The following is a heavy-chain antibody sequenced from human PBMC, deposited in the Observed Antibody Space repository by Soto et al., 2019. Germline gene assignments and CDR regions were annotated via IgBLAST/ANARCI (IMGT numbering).Heavy chain of an antibody. J-gene: IGHJ6*02. V-gene: IGHV4-34*01. CDR1: GGSFSGYY. CDR2: INHSGST. Sequence: QVQLQQWGAGLLKPSETLSLTCAVYGGSFSGYYWSWIRQPPGKGLEWIGEINHSGSTNYNPSLKSRVTISVDTSKNQFSLKLSSVTAADTAVYYCGRVPLDGNYANGVDVWGQGTTVTVSS. D-gene: IGHD4-17*01. CDR3: GRVPLDGNYANGVDV.